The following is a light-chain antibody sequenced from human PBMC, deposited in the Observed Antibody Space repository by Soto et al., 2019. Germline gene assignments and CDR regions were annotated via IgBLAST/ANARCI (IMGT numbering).Light chain of an antibody. Sequence: EFVLTQSPGTLSLSPGERATLSCRASQTVRNNYLAWYQQKPGQAPRLLIYDASSRATGIPDRFSGGGSGTEFTLTISNLQSEDFAVYFCQQYHNWPPITFGQGTRLEIK. CDR1: QTVRNNY. CDR2: DAS. J-gene: IGKJ5*01. V-gene: IGKV3-20*01. CDR3: QQYHNWPPIT.